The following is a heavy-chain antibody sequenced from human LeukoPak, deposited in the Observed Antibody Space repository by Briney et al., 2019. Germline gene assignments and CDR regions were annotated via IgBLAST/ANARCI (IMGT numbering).Heavy chain of an antibody. CDR2: IYHSGST. D-gene: IGHD6-13*01. CDR3: ARDHHGSSWYRLTTHYYYYMDV. V-gene: IGHV4-61*08. Sequence: PSETLSLTCNVSGDSIASAGYYWGWIRQPPGKGLEWIGEIYHSGSTNYNPSLKSRVTISVDTSKNQFSLKLSSVTAADTAVYYCARDHHGSSWYRLTTHYYYYMDVWGKGTTVTVSS. CDR1: GDSIASAGYY. J-gene: IGHJ6*03.